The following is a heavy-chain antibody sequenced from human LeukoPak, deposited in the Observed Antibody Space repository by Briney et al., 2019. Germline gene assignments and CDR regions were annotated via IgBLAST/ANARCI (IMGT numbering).Heavy chain of an antibody. V-gene: IGHV1-18*04. CDR3: AGSMLGWFCSGGNCYSCSDAFDI. CDR1: GYTFTSYG. Sequence: GGSVKVSCKASGYTFTSYGMSWVRQAPGQGLEWMGYINGDNGNTNYAQTLQGRVTLTTDKSTITAYMEMRSMRSDYTAVYYCAGSMLGWFCSGGNCYSCSDAFDIWGQGTMVTVSS. D-gene: IGHD2-15*01. CDR2: INGDNGNT. J-gene: IGHJ3*02.